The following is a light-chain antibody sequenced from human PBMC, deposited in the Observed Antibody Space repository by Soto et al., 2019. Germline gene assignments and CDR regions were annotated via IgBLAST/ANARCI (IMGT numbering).Light chain of an antibody. CDR1: QSVTTY. CDR3: QQRSNWPPSIT. CDR2: DAS. V-gene: IGKV3-11*01. Sequence: EIVLTQSPATLSLSPGERATLSCRASQSVTTYLAWYQQKPGQAPRLLIYDASNRATGIPARFSGSGSGTDFTLTIGSIEPEDFAVYYCQQRSNWPPSITFGQGTRLEIK. J-gene: IGKJ5*01.